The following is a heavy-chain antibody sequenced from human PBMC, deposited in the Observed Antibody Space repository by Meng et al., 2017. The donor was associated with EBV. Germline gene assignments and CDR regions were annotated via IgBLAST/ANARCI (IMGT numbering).Heavy chain of an antibody. D-gene: IGHD3-10*01. V-gene: IGHV1-69*12. Sequence: QLGQSGAGVKKPGSSVKVYCKTSGGPFRYYAIRWVRQAPGQGLEWLGGFLPRLGAPNYAQKFHGRVKITADESTSTHYMDLSSLRSEDTAIYYCASESGRGYTPDYWGQGTLVTVSS. CDR1: GGPFRYYA. J-gene: IGHJ4*02. CDR2: FLPRLGAP. CDR3: ASESGRGYTPDY.